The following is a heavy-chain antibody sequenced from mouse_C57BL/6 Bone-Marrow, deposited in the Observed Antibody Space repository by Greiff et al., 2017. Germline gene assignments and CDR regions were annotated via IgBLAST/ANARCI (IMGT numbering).Heavy chain of an antibody. D-gene: IGHD1-1*01. Sequence: VQLQQSGTVLARPGASVKMSCKTSGYTFTSYWMHWVKQRPGQGLEWIGAIYPGNSDTRYNQKFKGKAKMTAVTSASTAYMELSSLTNEDSAVYYCTRDYGSRYFAYWGQGTLVTVSA. V-gene: IGHV1-5*01. CDR3: TRDYGSRYFAY. J-gene: IGHJ3*01. CDR2: IYPGNSDT. CDR1: GYTFTSYW.